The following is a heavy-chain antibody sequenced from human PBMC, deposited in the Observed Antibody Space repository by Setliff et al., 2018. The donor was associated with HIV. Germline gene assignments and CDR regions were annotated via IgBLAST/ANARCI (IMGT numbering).Heavy chain of an antibody. J-gene: IGHJ3*02. D-gene: IGHD2-21*01. CDR2: ILYSGNT. CDR1: GGSINSAYY. V-gene: IGHV4-38-2*02. CDR3: ARVIWVTGWGFPVDHNAFDI. Sequence: PSETLSLTCTVSGGSINSAYYWGWIRQSPGARLEWIGSILYSGNTYYNSALKNRVTISIDTSKNHFSLNLTSVTTADTAVYYCARVIWVTGWGFPVDHNAFDIWGPGILVTVS.